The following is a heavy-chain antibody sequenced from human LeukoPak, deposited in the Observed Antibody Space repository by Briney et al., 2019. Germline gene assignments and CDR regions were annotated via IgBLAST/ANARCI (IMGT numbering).Heavy chain of an antibody. CDR2: ISSSSSYI. J-gene: IGHJ4*02. CDR3: ARGLSYYDSSGYYWDYFDY. Sequence: GGSLRLSCAASGFTFSSYSMNWVRQAPGKGLEWVSSISSSSSYIYYADSVKGRFTISRDNAKNSLYLQMNSLRAEDTAVYYCARGLSYYDSSGYYWDYFDYWGQGTLVTVSS. V-gene: IGHV3-21*01. CDR1: GFTFSSYS. D-gene: IGHD3-22*01.